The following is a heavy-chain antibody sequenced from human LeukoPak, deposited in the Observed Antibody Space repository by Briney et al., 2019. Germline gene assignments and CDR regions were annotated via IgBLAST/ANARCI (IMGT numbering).Heavy chain of an antibody. Sequence: GGSLRLSCAASGFTFSSYAMTWVRQAPGKGLQWVSIISGSGGSTYYADSVKGLFTISRDNSKNTLYLQMNSLRVEDTAVYYCARDYADYVGYFFFDYWGQGTLVTVSS. V-gene: IGHV3-23*01. CDR2: ISGSGGST. J-gene: IGHJ4*02. CDR1: GFTFSSYA. CDR3: ARDYADYVGYFFFDY. D-gene: IGHD4-17*01.